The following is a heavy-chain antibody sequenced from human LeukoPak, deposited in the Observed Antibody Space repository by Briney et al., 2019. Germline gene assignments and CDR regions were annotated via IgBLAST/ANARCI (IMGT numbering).Heavy chain of an antibody. CDR1: GFTFSSYS. V-gene: IGHV3-21*01. CDR2: ISSSSSYI. J-gene: IGHJ4*02. Sequence: GGSLRLSCAASGFTFSSYSMNWVRQAPGKGLEWVSSISSSSSYIYYADSVKGRFTISRDNSKNTLYLQMNSLRAEDTAVYYCAKGSDYSNYGGPRYYFDYWGQGTLVTVSS. CDR3: AKGSDYSNYGGPRYYFDY. D-gene: IGHD4-11*01.